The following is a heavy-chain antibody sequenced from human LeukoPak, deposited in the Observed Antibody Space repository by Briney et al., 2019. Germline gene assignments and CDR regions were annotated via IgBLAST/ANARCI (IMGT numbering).Heavy chain of an antibody. V-gene: IGHV3-21*01. CDR2: ITTSSTYM. CDR3: ARHRYYFDY. CDR1: GFAFNSYS. J-gene: IGHJ4*02. Sequence: KSGGSLRLSCAASGFAFNSYSMNWVRQAPGKGLEWVASITTSSTYMHYADSVKGRFTISRDNAKNSLYLQMNSLRADDTAVYFRARHRYYFDYWGQGTLVTVSS.